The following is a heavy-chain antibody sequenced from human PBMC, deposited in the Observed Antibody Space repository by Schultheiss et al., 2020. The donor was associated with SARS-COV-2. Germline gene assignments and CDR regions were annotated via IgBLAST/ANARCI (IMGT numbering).Heavy chain of an antibody. Sequence: SETLSLTCTVSGGSISSYYWSWIRQPPGKGLEWIGSIYYSGSTYYNPSLKSRVTISVDTSKNQFSLKLSSVTAADTAVYYCASRSGYSSSPFDYWGQGTLVTVSS. D-gene: IGHD6-13*01. CDR3: ASRSGYSSSPFDY. J-gene: IGHJ4*02. CDR1: GGSISSYY. CDR2: IYYSGST. V-gene: IGHV4-59*05.